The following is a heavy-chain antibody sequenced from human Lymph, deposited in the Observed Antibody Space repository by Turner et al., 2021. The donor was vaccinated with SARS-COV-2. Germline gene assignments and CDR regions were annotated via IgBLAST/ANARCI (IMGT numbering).Heavy chain of an antibody. D-gene: IGHD6-19*01. CDR1: GFTFSSYA. CDR3: AKDRFTLSSGWEDY. J-gene: IGHJ4*02. V-gene: IGHV3-23*01. CDR2: ISGSGGTT. Sequence: EVQLLESGGGLVQPGGSLRLSCAASGFTFSSYAMSWVLQAPGKGLDWVSGISGSGGTTHYADSVKGRFTISRDNSKNTLYLQMNSLRADDTAVYYCAKDRFTLSSGWEDYWGQGTLVTVSS.